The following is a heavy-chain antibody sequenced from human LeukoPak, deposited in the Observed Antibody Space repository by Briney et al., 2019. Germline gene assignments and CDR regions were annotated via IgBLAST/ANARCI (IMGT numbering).Heavy chain of an antibody. D-gene: IGHD6-19*01. CDR1: GFTFSSYW. CDR3: VRIPNSAGFPNWFDP. J-gene: IGHJ5*02. CDR2: INSDGSST. Sequence: PGGSLRLSCAASGFTFSSYWMHWVRQAPGKGLVWVSRINSDGSSTSYADSVQGRFTISRDNAKNSLYLQMNSLRAEDTAVYYCVRIPNSAGFPNWFDPWGQGTLVTVSS. V-gene: IGHV3-74*01.